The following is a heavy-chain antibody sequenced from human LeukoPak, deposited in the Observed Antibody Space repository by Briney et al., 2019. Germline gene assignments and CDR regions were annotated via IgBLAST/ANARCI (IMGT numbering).Heavy chain of an antibody. V-gene: IGHV3-74*01. D-gene: IGHD2-21*02. Sequence: GGSLRLSCAASGFTFISYEMQWVRQAPGKGLVWVSRINTDGSRTSYVDSVKGRFTISRDNAKNTLYLQMNSLRAEDTGVYYCARELPREVTLDYWGQGTLVTVSS. J-gene: IGHJ4*02. CDR3: ARELPREVTLDY. CDR1: GFTFISYE. CDR2: INTDGSRT.